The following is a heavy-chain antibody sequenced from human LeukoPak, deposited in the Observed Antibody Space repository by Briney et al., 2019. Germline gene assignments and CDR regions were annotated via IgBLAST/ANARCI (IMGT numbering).Heavy chain of an antibody. Sequence: ASVKVSCKASGGTFSSYAISWVRQAPGQGLEWMGWINPNSGGTNYAQKFQGRVTMTRDTSISTAYMELSRLRSDDTAVYYCARFFSRPRYFDYWGQGTLVTVSS. V-gene: IGHV1-2*02. D-gene: IGHD6-6*01. CDR1: GGTFSSYA. J-gene: IGHJ4*02. CDR2: INPNSGGT. CDR3: ARFFSRPRYFDY.